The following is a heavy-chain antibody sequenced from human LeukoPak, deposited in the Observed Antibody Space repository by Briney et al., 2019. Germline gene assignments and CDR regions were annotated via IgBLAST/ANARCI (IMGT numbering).Heavy chain of an antibody. CDR2: IYYSGST. V-gene: IGHV4-59*01. J-gene: IGHJ3*02. D-gene: IGHD3-22*01. CDR1: GGSISSYY. Sequence: SETLSLTCTVSGGSISSYYCSWIRQPPRKGLEWIGYIYYSGSTHSNPSLKSRVTISVYTSKSQFSLKLRSVTAADTAVYYCARLHRDYYDSSGYPAGAFHIWGQGTMVTVSS. CDR3: ARLHRDYYDSSGYPAGAFHI.